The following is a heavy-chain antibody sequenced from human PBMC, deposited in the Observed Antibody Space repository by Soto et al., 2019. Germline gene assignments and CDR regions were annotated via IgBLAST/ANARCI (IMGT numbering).Heavy chain of an antibody. V-gene: IGHV4-59*01. CDR2: IYYSGST. D-gene: IGHD6-6*01. CDR3: ARARHTEYSSSRGDYYYYGMDV. Sequence: SETLSLTCTVSGGSISSYYWSWIRQPPGKGLEWIGYIYYSGSTNYNPSLESRVTISVDTSKNQFSLKLSSVTAADTAVYYCARARHTEYSSSRGDYYYYGMDVWGQGTTVTVSS. CDR1: GGSISSYY. J-gene: IGHJ6*02.